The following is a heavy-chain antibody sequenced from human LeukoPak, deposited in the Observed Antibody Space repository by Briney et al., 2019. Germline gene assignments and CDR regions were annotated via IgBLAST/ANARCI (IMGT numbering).Heavy chain of an antibody. CDR1: GFTFSSHS. CDR3: ARGGLLYYYDSSGYYYYYYMDV. CDR2: ISSSSSTI. J-gene: IGHJ6*03. Sequence: GSLRLSCAASGFTFSSHSMNWVRQAPGKGLEWVSYISSSSSTIYYADSVKGRFTISRDNAKNSLYLQMNSLRAEDTAVYYCARGGLLYYYDSSGYYYYYYMDVWGKGTTVTVSS. V-gene: IGHV3-48*01. D-gene: IGHD3-22*01.